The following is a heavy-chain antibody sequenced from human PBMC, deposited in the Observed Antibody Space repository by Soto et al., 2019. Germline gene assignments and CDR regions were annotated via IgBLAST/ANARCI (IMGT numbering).Heavy chain of an antibody. CDR2: ISSNGGST. D-gene: IGHD3-3*01. J-gene: IGHJ6*03. V-gene: IGHV3-64*01. CDR1: GFTFSSYA. CDR3: ARGDVLPLRGLHYYMDV. Sequence: GGSLRLSCAASGFTFSSYAMHWVRQAPGKGLEYVSAISSNGGSTYYANSVKGRFTISRDNSKNTLYLQMGSLRAEDMAVYYCARGDVLPLRGLHYYMDVWGKGTTVTVSS.